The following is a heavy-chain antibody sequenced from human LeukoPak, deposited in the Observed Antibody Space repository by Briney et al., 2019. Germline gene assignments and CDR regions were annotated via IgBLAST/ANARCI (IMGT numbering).Heavy chain of an antibody. CDR1: GASISSGGYS. J-gene: IGHJ4*02. CDR3: ARHGYYDSSGYYQFPQYFDY. V-gene: IGHV4-30-2*01. Sequence: SETLSLTYTVSGASISSGGYSWSWIRQPPVKGLEWIGYIYLSGSTYYNPSLKSRVTISVDRSKNQISLKLNSVTAADTAVYYCARHGYYDSSGYYQFPQYFDYWGQGTLVTVSS. D-gene: IGHD3-22*01. CDR2: IYLSGST.